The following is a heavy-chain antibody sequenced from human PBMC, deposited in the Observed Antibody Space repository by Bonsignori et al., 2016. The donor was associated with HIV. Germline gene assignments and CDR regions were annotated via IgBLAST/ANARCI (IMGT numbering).Heavy chain of an antibody. CDR3: AKDQGYYDSSGYYDY. CDR2: ISYDGSNK. Sequence: VRQAPGKGLEWVAVISYDGSNKYYADSVKGRFTISRDNSKNTLYLQMNSLRAEDTAVYYCAKDQGYYDSSGYYDYWGQGTLVTVSS. J-gene: IGHJ4*02. D-gene: IGHD3-22*01. V-gene: IGHV3-30*18.